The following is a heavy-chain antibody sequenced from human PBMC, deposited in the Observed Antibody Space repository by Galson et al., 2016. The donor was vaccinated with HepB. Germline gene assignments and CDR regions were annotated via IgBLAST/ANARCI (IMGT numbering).Heavy chain of an antibody. CDR2: ISGSGSSS. V-gene: IGHV3-23*01. CDR1: GFTFSTYA. J-gene: IGHJ4*01. D-gene: IGHD2-2*01. CDR3: ARGHCGSTNCHLYFDY. Sequence: SLRLSCAASGFTFSTYAMNWVRQAPGKGLEWVSGISGSGSSSSHADSVKGRFIISRDIAKNSLYLEMSGLGAEDTAVYYCARGHCGSTNCHLYFDYWGQGTLVTVSS.